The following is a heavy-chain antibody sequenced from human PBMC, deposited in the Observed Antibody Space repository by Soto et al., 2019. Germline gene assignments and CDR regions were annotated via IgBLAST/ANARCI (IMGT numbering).Heavy chain of an antibody. CDR2: IYWEADK. J-gene: IGHJ5*02. D-gene: IGHD6-19*01. V-gene: IGHV2-5*02. Sequence: QITLKESGPTLVKPTQTLTLTCTVSGFSLSTYGVAVGWIRQPPGKALEWVAVIYWEADKRYSPSLKSRLTLTKDPSKNQVVLTLTNMDPVDTATYYCAHAITYYRGWFQNWFDPWGQGTLVTVSS. CDR3: AHAITYYRGWFQNWFDP. CDR1: GFSLSTYGVA.